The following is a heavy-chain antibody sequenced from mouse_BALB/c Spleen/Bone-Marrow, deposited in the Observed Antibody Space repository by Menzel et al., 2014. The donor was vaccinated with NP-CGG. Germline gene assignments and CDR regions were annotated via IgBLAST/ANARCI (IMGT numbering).Heavy chain of an antibody. J-gene: IGHJ4*01. V-gene: IGHV1-82*01. CDR3: ERPLNWDLYAMDY. D-gene: IGHD4-1*02. CDR1: GYAFSSFW. Sequence: QVQLQQSGPELVKPGASVKITCKASGYAFSSFWMNWVKQRPGQGLEWIGRIYPGDGDTKYNGKFKGKATLTADKSSSTAYMQLSSMTSVDSAVYFCERPLNWDLYAMDYCGQGTSVTVSS. CDR2: IYPGDGDT.